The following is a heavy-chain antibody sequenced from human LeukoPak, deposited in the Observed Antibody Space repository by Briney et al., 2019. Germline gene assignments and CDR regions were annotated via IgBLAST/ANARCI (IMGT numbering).Heavy chain of an antibody. Sequence: GGSLRLSCVASGFTFSSYSMNWVRQAPGRGLEWVANIHPEGNEKYHVESVKGRFTISRDNAKNSLFLQMNGLRVEDTAVYYCARGDAFSGDHWGQGTLVTVSS. J-gene: IGHJ4*02. CDR2: IHPEGNEK. V-gene: IGHV3-7*04. CDR1: GFTFSSYS. CDR3: ARGDAFSGDH.